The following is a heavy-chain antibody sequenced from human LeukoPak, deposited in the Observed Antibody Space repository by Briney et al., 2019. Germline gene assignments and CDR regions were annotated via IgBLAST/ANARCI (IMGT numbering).Heavy chain of an antibody. V-gene: IGHV3-64D*06. Sequence: GSLRLSCSASGFILRSHAMHWVRQAPGKGLEYVSRISDNGGSTYYADSVKGRFTTSRDNSKNTLYLQMSSLRAVDTAVYYCVKDNEAGGSPFDRWGQGTLVTVSS. CDR3: VKDNEAGGSPFDR. D-gene: IGHD1-1*01. CDR1: GFILRSHA. CDR2: ISDNGGST. J-gene: IGHJ4*02.